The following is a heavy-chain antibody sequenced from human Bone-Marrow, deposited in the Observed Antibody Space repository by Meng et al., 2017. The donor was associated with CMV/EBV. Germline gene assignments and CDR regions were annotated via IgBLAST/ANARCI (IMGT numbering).Heavy chain of an antibody. CDR1: GFTFSSHW. J-gene: IGHJ3*02. CDR3: ARPSSGWMYDAFDI. CDR2: ISSSSSYI. Sequence: GGSLRLSCAASGFTFSSHWMNWVRQAPGKGLEWVSSISSSSSYIYYADSVKGRFTISRDNAKNSLYLQMNSLRAEDTAVYYCARPSSGWMYDAFDIWGQGTMVTVSS. V-gene: IGHV3-21*01. D-gene: IGHD6-19*01.